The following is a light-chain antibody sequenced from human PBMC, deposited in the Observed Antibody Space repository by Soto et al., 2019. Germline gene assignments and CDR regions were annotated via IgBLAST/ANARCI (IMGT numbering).Light chain of an antibody. V-gene: IGKV1-39*01. CDR2: AAS. J-gene: IGKJ5*01. CDR3: QQSYSTLPIT. CDR1: QSISSY. Sequence: IEVTQSPSSLAASLGDRVTITCRASQSISSYLNWYQQKPGKAPKLLIYAASSLQSGVPSRFSGSGSGTDFTLTISSLQPEDFATYYCQQSYSTLPITFGQGTRLEIK.